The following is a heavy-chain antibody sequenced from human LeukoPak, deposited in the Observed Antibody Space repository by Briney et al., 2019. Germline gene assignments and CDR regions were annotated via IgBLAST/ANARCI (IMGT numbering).Heavy chain of an antibody. CDR2: IYSSGST. CDR1: GGAIIPFY. D-gene: IGHD3-22*01. J-gene: IGHJ5*02. V-gene: IGHV4-4*07. Sequence: SKTLSLTCSVSGGAIIPFYWNWIRQPAGKGLEWIGRIYSSGSTKYTPSLKSRVTMSVDTSKNQFSLKLSSVTAADTAVYYCAKDYYDSSEGWFDPWGQGTLVTVSS. CDR3: AKDYYDSSEGWFDP.